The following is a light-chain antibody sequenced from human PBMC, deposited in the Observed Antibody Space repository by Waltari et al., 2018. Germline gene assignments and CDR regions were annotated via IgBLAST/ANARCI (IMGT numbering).Light chain of an antibody. V-gene: IGLV3-1*01. J-gene: IGLJ2*01. CDR1: KLGEKL. CDR3: QAWDTSTPVI. CDR2: QDT. Sequence: SDELTHPPSVSVSPGQTATITCLGHKLGEKLASWYQQKPGQPPVLVIYQDTKRPSGIPERFSGSNSGNTATLTISGTQAMDEADSYCQAWDTSTPVIFGGGTKLTVL.